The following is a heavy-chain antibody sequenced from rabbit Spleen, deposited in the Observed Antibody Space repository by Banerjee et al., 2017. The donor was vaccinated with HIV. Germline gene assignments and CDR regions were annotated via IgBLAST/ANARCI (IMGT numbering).Heavy chain of an antibody. Sequence: QSLEESGGGLVQPEGSLTLTCKASGVSFSISSYMCWVRQAPGKGLEWIACIDAGSSGFAYFATWAKGRFTISKISSTTVTLQMTRLTAADTATYFCARGSAAMTMLITGYYLGLWGPGTLVTVS. D-gene: IGHD2-1*01. CDR3: ARGSAAMTMLITGYYLGL. CDR2: IDAGSSGFA. J-gene: IGHJ4*01. V-gene: IGHV1S40*01. CDR1: GVSFSISSY.